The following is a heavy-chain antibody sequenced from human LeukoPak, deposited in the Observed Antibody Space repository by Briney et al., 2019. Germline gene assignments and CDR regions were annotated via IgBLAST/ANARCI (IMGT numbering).Heavy chain of an antibody. CDR2: IKQDGSEK. CDR3: ARDVLAAGATGTFDI. CDR1: GLTFSSYW. D-gene: IGHD1-14*01. J-gene: IGHJ3*02. Sequence: PGGSLRLSCAASGLTFSSYWMTWVRQAPGKGLEWVANIKQDGSEKYYVDSVKGRFTISRDNAKTSLYLQMNSLRAEDTAVYYCARDVLAAGATGTFDIWGQGTMVTVSS. V-gene: IGHV3-7*03.